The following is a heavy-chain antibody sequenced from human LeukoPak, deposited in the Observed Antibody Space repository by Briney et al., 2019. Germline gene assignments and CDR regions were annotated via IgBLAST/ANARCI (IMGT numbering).Heavy chain of an antibody. CDR2: IIPIFGTA. CDR3: ARDVGGKDAFDI. Sequence: SVKVSCKASGGTFSSYAISWMRQAPGQGLEWMGGIIPIFGTANYAQKFQGRVTITADESTSTAYTELSSLRSEDTAVYYCARDVGGKDAFDIWGQGTMVTVSS. CDR1: GGTFSSYA. D-gene: IGHD3-16*01. V-gene: IGHV1-69*13. J-gene: IGHJ3*02.